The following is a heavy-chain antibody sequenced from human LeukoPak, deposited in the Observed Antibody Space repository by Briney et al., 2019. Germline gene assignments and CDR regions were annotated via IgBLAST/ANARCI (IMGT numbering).Heavy chain of an antibody. CDR3: ARVGIAARTLTLDY. CDR1: GGSFSGYY. J-gene: IGHJ4*02. V-gene: IGHV4-34*01. D-gene: IGHD6-13*01. Sequence: SETLSLTCAVYGGSFSGYYRSWIRQPPGKGLEWIGEINHSGSTNYNPSLKSRVTISVDTSKNQFSLKLSSVTAADTAVYYCARVGIAARTLTLDYWGQGTLVTVSS. CDR2: INHSGST.